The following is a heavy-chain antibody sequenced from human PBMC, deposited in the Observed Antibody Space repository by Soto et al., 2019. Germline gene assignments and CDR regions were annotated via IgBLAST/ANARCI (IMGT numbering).Heavy chain of an antibody. CDR3: ARACEHLYFDY. V-gene: IGHV4-61*01. Sequence: PSETLSLTCTVSGGSVTSTSYYWSWIRQPPGKGLEWIGYMHYSGSTNYNPFLKSRVTISVDTSKNQFSLKLSSVTAADTAVYYCARACEHLYFDYWGQGTLVTVSS. CDR2: MHYSGST. CDR1: GGSVTSTSYY. J-gene: IGHJ4*02.